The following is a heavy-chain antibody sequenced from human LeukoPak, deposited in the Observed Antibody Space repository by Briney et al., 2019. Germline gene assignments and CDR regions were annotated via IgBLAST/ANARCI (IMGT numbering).Heavy chain of an antibody. Sequence: SGGSLRLSCAASGFTFSSYGMHWVRQAPGKGLEWVANIKQDGSEKYYVDSVKGRFTISRDNAKNSLYLQMNSLRAEDTAVYYCARDSRRWLQFGSVVDAFDIWGQGTMVTVSS. CDR3: ARDSRRWLQFGSVVDAFDI. J-gene: IGHJ3*02. D-gene: IGHD5-24*01. CDR1: GFTFSSYG. V-gene: IGHV3-7*01. CDR2: IKQDGSEK.